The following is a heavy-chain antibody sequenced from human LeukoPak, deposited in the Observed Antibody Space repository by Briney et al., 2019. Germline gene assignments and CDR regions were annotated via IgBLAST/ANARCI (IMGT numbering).Heavy chain of an antibody. V-gene: IGHV4-59*08. Sequence: SETLSLTCIVSGGSISSYYWSWIRQPPGKRLEWIGYIYYSGSTNYNPSLKSRVTISVDTSKNQFSLKLSSVTAADTAVYYCARLGRACSSTSCYAIDYWGQGTLVTVSS. CDR3: ARLGRACSSTSCYAIDY. J-gene: IGHJ4*02. D-gene: IGHD2-2*01. CDR2: IYYSGST. CDR1: GGSISSYY.